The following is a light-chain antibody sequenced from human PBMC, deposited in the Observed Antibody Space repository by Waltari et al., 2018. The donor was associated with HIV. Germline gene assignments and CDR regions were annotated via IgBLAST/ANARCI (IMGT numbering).Light chain of an antibody. V-gene: IGKV3-11*01. CDR2: DAS. Sequence: EIVLTQSPATLSLSTGERATLSCRASQSVTSYLAWYQQKPGTAPRLLIYDASNRATGIPARFSGSGSGTDFTLTISSLEPEDFAIYYCQQRSNWRGFTFGPGTKVDIK. CDR1: QSVTSY. CDR3: QQRSNWRGFT. J-gene: IGKJ3*01.